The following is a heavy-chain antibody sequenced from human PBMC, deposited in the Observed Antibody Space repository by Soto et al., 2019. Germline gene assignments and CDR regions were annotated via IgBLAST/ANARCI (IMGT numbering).Heavy chain of an antibody. J-gene: IGHJ5*02. D-gene: IGHD3-10*01. V-gene: IGHV1-18*01. CDR1: GYTFTSHS. Sequence: QVQLVQSGGEVKKPGASVKVSCKASGYTFTSHSISWVRRAPGEGLEWVGWISGYNGYTNYAQNFQGRVTMTTDAPTSTAYMELRSLRPDDTAVYYCARVGYYYGSGSYLFDPWGQGTLVTVSS. CDR2: ISGYNGYT. CDR3: ARVGYYYGSGSYLFDP.